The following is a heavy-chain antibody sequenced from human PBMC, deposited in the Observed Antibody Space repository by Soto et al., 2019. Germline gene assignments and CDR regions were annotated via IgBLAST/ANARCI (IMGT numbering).Heavy chain of an antibody. CDR3: ARVVGAPNWFDP. V-gene: IGHV3-7*04. Sequence: EVQLVDSGGGLVQPGGSLRLSCAASAFIFSSHRMSWVRQAPGKGLEWVANIKQDGSEKYYVDSVKGRFTISRDNAKNSLYLQMNSLRAEDTAVYYCARVVGAPNWFDPWGKGTLVTVSS. J-gene: IGHJ5*02. CDR1: AFIFSSHR. D-gene: IGHD1-26*01. CDR2: IKQDGSEK.